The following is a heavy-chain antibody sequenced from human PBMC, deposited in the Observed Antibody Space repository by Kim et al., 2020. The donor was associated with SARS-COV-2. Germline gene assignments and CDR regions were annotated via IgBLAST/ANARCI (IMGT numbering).Heavy chain of an antibody. CDR2: IYFSGST. D-gene: IGHD5-12*01. CDR3: ARQVRGGIIVATMGHCDY. V-gene: IGHV4-39*01. CDR1: GGSISSSSYY. Sequence: SETLSLTCTVSGGSISSSSYYWGWIRQPPGKGLEWIVSIYFSGSTYYNPSLKSRVTISVDTSKNQFSLKLSSMTAADTAVYYCARQVRGGIIVATMGHCDYWGQGPLVTVSS. J-gene: IGHJ4*02.